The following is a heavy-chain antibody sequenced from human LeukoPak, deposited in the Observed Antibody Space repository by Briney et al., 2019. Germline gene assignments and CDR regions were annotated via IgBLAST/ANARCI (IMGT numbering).Heavy chain of an antibody. CDR3: ARDGPRVDILVVRVVFDY. J-gene: IGHJ4*02. CDR1: GVSFSGYY. D-gene: IGHD2-2*01. V-gene: IGHV4-34*01. Sequence: SDTLSLTCAVYGVSFSGYYWSWPRQPPGKGLEWMGEINHSGSTNYHPSLKSRVTISVDTSKHQFSQKLLSVTAADAAVYYCARDGPRVDILVVRVVFDYWGQRTLVTVSS. CDR2: INHSGST.